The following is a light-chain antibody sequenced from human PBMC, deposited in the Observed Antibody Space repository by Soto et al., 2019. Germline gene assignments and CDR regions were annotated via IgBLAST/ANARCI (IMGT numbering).Light chain of an antibody. V-gene: IGLV2-23*01. Sequence: QSALTQPASVSGSIGQSITISCTGTSSDVGSYNLVSWYQQHPGKAPKLMIYEGTKRPSGASNRFSGSKSGNTASLTISGLQAEDEADYYCRSYAGSSYVFGTGTKVT. CDR1: SSDVGSYNL. CDR2: EGT. CDR3: RSYAGSSYV. J-gene: IGLJ1*01.